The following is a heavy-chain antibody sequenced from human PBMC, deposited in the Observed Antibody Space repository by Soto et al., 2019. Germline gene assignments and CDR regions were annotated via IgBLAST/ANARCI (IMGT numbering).Heavy chain of an antibody. J-gene: IGHJ3*02. CDR2: IYYSGST. CDR1: GGSVSSSSYY. V-gene: IGHV4-61*05. CDR3: ARQVRGDYVNAFDI. D-gene: IGHD4-17*01. Sequence: SETLSLTCTLSGGSVSSSSYYWGWIRQPPGKGLEWIGYIYYSGSTNYNPSLKSRVTISVDTSKNQFSLKLSSVTAADTAVYYCARQVRGDYVNAFDIWGQGTMVTVSS.